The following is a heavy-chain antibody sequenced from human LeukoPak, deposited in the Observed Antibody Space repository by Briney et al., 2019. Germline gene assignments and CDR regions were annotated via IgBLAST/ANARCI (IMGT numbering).Heavy chain of an antibody. CDR2: IKQDGREK. J-gene: IGHJ3*02. CDR1: GFTFSSYW. V-gene: IGHV3-7*01. CDR3: ARDLPEGAFDI. Sequence: GSLRLSCAASGFTFSSYWMSWVRQAPGKGLEWVANIKQDGREKYYVYSVKGRFTISRDNAKNSLYLQMNSLRAEDTAVYYCARDLPEGAFDIWGQGTMVTVSS.